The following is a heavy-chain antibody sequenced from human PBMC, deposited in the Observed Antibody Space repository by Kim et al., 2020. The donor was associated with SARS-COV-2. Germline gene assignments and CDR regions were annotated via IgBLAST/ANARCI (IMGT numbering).Heavy chain of an antibody. CDR1: GGSFSSASYY. Sequence: SETLSLTCTVSGGSFSSASYYRGWIRQPPGKGLEWIASISYSGSTYYNPSLNSRVGISIDTSTNQFSVRLSAVIAADTAVYYCAIQTGSSGWYYWGQGT. D-gene: IGHD6-13*01. V-gene: IGHV4-39*01. CDR2: ISYSGST. J-gene: IGHJ4*02. CDR3: AIQTGSSGWYY.